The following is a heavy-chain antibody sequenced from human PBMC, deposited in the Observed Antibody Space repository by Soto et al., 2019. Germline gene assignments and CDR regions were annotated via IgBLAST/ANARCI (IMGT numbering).Heavy chain of an antibody. D-gene: IGHD3-10*01. J-gene: IGHJ5*02. V-gene: IGHV3-23*01. CDR2: MSGSGGST. CDR1: GFTFSSYA. CDR3: AKDPPRYGSGTNWFDP. Sequence: EVQLLESGGGLVQPGGSLRLSCAASGFTFSSYAMSWVRQAPGKGLEWVSAMSGSGGSTYYADSVKGRFTISRDNSKNTLYLQMNSLRAEDTAVYYCAKDPPRYGSGTNWFDPWGQGTLVTVSS.